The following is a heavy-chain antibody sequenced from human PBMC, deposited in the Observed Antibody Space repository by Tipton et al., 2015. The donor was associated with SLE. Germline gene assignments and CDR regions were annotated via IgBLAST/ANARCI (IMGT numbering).Heavy chain of an antibody. Sequence: TLSLTCAVYGGSFSGYYWSWIRQPPGKGLEWIGEINHSGSTNYNPSLKSRVTISVDTSKNQFSLKLNSVTAADTAVYYCARARSGVATAPLGYWGRGTLVTVSS. V-gene: IGHV4-34*01. J-gene: IGHJ4*02. CDR1: GGSFSGYY. CDR2: INHSGST. CDR3: ARARSGVATAPLGY. D-gene: IGHD5-12*01.